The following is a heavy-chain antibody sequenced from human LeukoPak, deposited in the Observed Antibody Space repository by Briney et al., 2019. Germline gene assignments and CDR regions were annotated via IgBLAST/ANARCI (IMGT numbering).Heavy chain of an antibody. D-gene: IGHD1-26*01. CDR2: ISSGSGTI. CDR3: ARDQWGDI. V-gene: IGHV3-48*01. J-gene: IGHJ3*02. CDR1: GFTFSSYS. Sequence: GGSLRLSSAASGFTFSSYSMNWVRQAPGKGLEWVSYISSGSGTIYYADSVKGRFTISRDNAKNSLYLQMNSLRAEDTAVYYCARDQWGDIWGQGTMVSVSS.